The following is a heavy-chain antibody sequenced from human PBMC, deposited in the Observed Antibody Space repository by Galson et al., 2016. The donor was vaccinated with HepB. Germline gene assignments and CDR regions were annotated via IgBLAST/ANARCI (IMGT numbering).Heavy chain of an antibody. J-gene: IGHJ4*02. V-gene: IGHV1-18*04. CDR3: ARGPRARVRGVIITGYFDF. D-gene: IGHD3-10*01. CDR2: ISAYNGNT. Sequence: SVKVSCKASGYTFVNYGFSWVRQAPGQGLEWMGWISAYNGNTNYAQNLQGRVTMTTYTSTNTAYMELRSLRSDDTAVYYCARGPRARVRGVIITGYFDFWGQGTLVTVSS. CDR1: GYTFVNYG.